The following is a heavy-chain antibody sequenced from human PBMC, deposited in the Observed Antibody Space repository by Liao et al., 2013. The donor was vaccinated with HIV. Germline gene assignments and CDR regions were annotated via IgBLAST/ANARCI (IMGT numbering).Heavy chain of an antibody. J-gene: IGHJ3*02. Sequence: QVQLRQWGAGLLKPSETLSLTCAVYGGSFSGFYWSWIRQPPGKGLEWIGEINHSGSTNYNPSLKSRVTISVDTSRNQFSLKLTSVTAADTAVYYCARALYDSSGYYSDAFDIWGQGQWSPSLQ. CDR1: GGSFSGFY. D-gene: IGHD3-22*01. CDR2: INHSGST. V-gene: IGHV4-34*02. CDR3: ARALYDSSGYYSDAFDI.